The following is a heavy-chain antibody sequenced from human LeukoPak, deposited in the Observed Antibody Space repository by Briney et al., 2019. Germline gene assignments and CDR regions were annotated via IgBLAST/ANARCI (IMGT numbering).Heavy chain of an antibody. Sequence: PSETLSLTCTVSGGSISGYYWSWIRQPAGKGLEWIGRVNTSGSTHYNPSLKSRVTMSVDTSKNQFSLKMSSVTAADTAVYYCARLITGATTAFDIWGQGTMVTVSS. V-gene: IGHV4-4*07. CDR1: GGSISGYY. CDR3: ARLITGATTAFDI. D-gene: IGHD1-7*01. J-gene: IGHJ3*02. CDR2: VNTSGST.